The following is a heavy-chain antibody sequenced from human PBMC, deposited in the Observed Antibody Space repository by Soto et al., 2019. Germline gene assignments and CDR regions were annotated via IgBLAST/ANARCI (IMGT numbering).Heavy chain of an antibody. CDR2: INHSGST. CDR3: ARGRYYYGSGSDSRGPFDL. J-gene: IGHJ2*01. V-gene: IGHV4-34*01. Sequence: QVQLQQWGAGLLKPSETLSLTCAVYGGSFSGYYWSWIRQPPGKGREWIGEINHSGSTNYNPSLKSRVTISVDKSKSQFALKLSSVSAADTAVYYCARGRYYYGSGSDSRGPFDLWGRGSLVTVAS. CDR1: GGSFSGYY. D-gene: IGHD3-10*01.